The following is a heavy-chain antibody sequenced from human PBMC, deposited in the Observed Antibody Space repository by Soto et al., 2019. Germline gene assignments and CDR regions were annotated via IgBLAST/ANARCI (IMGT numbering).Heavy chain of an antibody. Sequence: ETLSLTWSVSVGSINNTKYSWVWIRQPPGKGLEWIGMIYYNGRTYYSEALKSRLTISVDPYKNQISLQVTSVTAADRAVYYCASSGSRGHFRYWFDPWGQGSLITVSS. D-gene: IGHD1-1*01. J-gene: IGHJ5*01. CDR1: VGSINNTKYS. V-gene: IGHV4-39*01. CDR2: IYYNGRT. CDR3: ASSGSRGHFRYWFDP.